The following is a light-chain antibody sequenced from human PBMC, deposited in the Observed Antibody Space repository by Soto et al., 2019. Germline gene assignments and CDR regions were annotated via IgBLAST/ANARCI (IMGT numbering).Light chain of an antibody. CDR2: EVI. V-gene: IGLV2-23*02. CDR3: CSHAGSTTLV. Sequence: QSALTQPACVSGSPGQSITISCTGTSSDVGSYNLVSWYQQHPGKAPKVIIYEVIKRPSGVSNRFSGSKSGNTASLTISGLQAEDEADYYCCSHAGSTTLVFGGGTKLTVL. CDR1: SSDVGSYNL. J-gene: IGLJ2*01.